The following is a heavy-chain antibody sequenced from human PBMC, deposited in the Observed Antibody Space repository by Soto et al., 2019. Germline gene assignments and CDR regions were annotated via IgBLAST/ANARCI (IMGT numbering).Heavy chain of an antibody. D-gene: IGHD2-15*01. CDR1: GFIFSNYA. CDR2: ISSDESNK. CDR3: ARVPAYCGGSSCYGDYYYGMDV. Sequence: QVQLVESGGGVVQPGRSPRLSCGASGFIFSNYAMYWVRQAPGKGLEWVAVISSDESNKYYADSVKGRFTISRDNSKNTLYLPMNSLRAEDTAMYYCARVPAYCGGSSCYGDYYYGMDVWGQGTTVTVSS. J-gene: IGHJ6*02. V-gene: IGHV3-30-3*01.